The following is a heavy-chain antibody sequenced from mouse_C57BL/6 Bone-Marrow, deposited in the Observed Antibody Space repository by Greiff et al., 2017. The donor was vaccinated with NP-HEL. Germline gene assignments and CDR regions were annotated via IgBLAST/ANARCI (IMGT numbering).Heavy chain of an antibody. Sequence: EVMLVESGGGLVKPEGSLKLSCAASGFTFSDYGMHWVRQAPEKGLEWVAYISSGSSTIYYADTVKGRFTISRDNAKNTLFLQMTSLRSEDTAMYYCALSGVTTFAYWGQGTLVTVSA. CDR3: ALSGVTTFAY. CDR2: ISSGSSTI. V-gene: IGHV5-17*01. D-gene: IGHD2-2*01. CDR1: GFTFSDYG. J-gene: IGHJ3*01.